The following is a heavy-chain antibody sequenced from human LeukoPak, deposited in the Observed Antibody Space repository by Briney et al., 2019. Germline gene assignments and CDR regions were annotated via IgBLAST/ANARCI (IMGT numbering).Heavy chain of an antibody. CDR3: ARDLGVPYYDILTGYWLTYGMDV. CDR1: GGTFSIYA. CDR2: IIPIFGTA. V-gene: IGHV1-69*13. J-gene: IGHJ6*02. D-gene: IGHD3-9*01. Sequence: ASVKVSFKASGGTFSIYAISWVRQAPGQGVEWMGGIIPIFGTANYAQKFQGRVTITADQSTSTAYMELSSLRSEDTAVYYCARDLGVPYYDILTGYWLTYGMDVWGQGTTVTVSS.